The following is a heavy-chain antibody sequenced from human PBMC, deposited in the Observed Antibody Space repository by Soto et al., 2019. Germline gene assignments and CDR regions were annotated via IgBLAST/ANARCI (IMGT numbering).Heavy chain of an antibody. V-gene: IGHV1-2*02. CDR1: GFTFTGYY. CDR3: ARDEGDAFDI. Sequence: QVQLVESGGGVVQPGRSLRLSCAASGFTFTGYYMHWVRQAPGQGLEWMGWINTNSGGTNYAQKFQGRVTMTRDTSISTAYMELRRLRSDDTAVYYCARDEGDAFDIWGQGTMVAVSS. CDR2: INTNSGGT. J-gene: IGHJ3*02.